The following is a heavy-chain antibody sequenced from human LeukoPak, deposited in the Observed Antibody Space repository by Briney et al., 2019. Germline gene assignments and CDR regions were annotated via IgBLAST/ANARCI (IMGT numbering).Heavy chain of an antibody. Sequence: GGSLRLSCAASGFTFSSYWMHWIRQAPGKGLVWVSCINSDGSSTSYADSVKGRFTISRDNAKNTLYLQMNSLRAEDTAVYYCARDRSTGEEDYWGQGTLVTVSS. CDR3: ARDRSTGEEDY. J-gene: IGHJ4*02. D-gene: IGHD7-27*01. V-gene: IGHV3-74*01. CDR1: GFTFSSYW. CDR2: INSDGSST.